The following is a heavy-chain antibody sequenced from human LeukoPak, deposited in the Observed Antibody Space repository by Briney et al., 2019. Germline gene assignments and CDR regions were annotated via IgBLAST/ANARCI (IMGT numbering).Heavy chain of an antibody. CDR2: IYYSGTT. V-gene: IGHV4-39*01. CDR1: GVSVSSGTYY. CDR3: ARHGHHGDYDF. Sequence: PSETLSLTCTVSGVSVSSGTYYWAWIRQPPGKGLQWIGSIYYSGTTYYNPSLKSRVTISVDTSKNQFSLKLNSVTAADTAMYHCARHGHHGDYDFWGQGTLVTVSS. J-gene: IGHJ4*02. D-gene: IGHD4-17*01.